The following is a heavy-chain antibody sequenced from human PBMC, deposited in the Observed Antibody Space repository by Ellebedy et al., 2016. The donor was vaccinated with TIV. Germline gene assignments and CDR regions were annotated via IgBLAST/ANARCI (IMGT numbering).Heavy chain of an antibody. J-gene: IGHJ3*02. CDR2: IYYSGST. CDR1: GGSISSYY. V-gene: IGHV4-59*01. CDR3: ARDLFDAFDI. Sequence: MPSETLSLTCTVSGGSISSYYWSWIRQSPGKGLEWIGYIYYSGSTNYNPSLKSRVTISVDTSKNQFSLRLSSVTAADTAVYYCARDLFDAFDIWGQGTMVTVSS.